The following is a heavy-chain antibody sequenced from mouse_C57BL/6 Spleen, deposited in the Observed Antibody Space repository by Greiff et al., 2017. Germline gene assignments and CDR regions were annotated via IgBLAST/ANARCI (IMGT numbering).Heavy chain of an antibody. J-gene: IGHJ4*01. CDR2: INPNNGGP. Sequence: EVQLQPSGPELVKPGASVKISCKASGYTFTDYYMNWVKQSHGKSLEWIGDINPNNGGPSSNKKFKGKATLTVAKSSSIADMELRSLTSEDAAVYYDGRRGYDYDEDWAMDVWGQGTSVTVSS. CDR1: GYTFTDYY. CDR3: GRRGYDYDEDWAMDV. D-gene: IGHD2-4*01. V-gene: IGHV1-26*01.